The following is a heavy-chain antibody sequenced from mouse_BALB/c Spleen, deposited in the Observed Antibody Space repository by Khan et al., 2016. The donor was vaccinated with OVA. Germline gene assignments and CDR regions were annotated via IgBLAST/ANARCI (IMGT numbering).Heavy chain of an antibody. J-gene: IGHJ2*01. CDR1: GFTFNNYG. CDR3: SSDGYYEPYFDY. Sequence: EVELVESGGGLVQPGGSLKLSCAASGFTFNNYGMSWVRQTPDKRLELVATINSNGGSTYYPDSVKGRFTIPRDNGQNTLYLQMSSLKSEDTAIYYCSSDGYYEPYFDYWGQATTLTVSS. CDR2: INSNGGST. V-gene: IGHV5-6-3*01. D-gene: IGHD2-3*01.